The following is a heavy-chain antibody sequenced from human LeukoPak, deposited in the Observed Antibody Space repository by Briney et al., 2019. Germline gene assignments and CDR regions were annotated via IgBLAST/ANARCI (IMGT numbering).Heavy chain of an antibody. CDR3: ARFGAAGYHFDY. V-gene: IGHV3-21*01. CDR1: GFTFSSYS. Sequence: PGGSLRLSCAASGFTFSSYSMNWVRQAPGKGLEWVSSISSSSSYIYYADSVKDRFTISRDNAKDSLYLQMNSLRAEDTAVYYCARFGAAGYHFDYWGQGTLVTVSS. J-gene: IGHJ4*02. D-gene: IGHD6-13*01. CDR2: ISSSSSYI.